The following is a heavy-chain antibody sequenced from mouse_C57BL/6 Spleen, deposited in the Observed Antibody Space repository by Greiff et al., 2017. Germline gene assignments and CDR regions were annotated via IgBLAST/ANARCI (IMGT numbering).Heavy chain of an antibody. V-gene: IGHV7-3*01. CDR2: IRNKANGYTT. D-gene: IGHD1-1*02. J-gene: IGHJ1*03. Sequence: EVKLMESGGGLVQPGGSLSLSCAASGFTFTDYYMSWVRQPPGKALEWLGFIRNKANGYTTEYSASVKGRFTISRDNSQSILYLQMNALRAEDSATYDCARRGGSYDWYFDVWGTGTTVTVSS. CDR3: ARRGGSYDWYFDV. CDR1: GFTFTDYY.